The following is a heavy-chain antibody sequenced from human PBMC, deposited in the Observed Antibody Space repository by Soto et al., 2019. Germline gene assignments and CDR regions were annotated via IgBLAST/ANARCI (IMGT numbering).Heavy chain of an antibody. CDR3: VRHGEDGQTHLRINWFDP. V-gene: IGHV5-51*01. CDR2: IYPGDSDT. Sequence: GESLNISCKGLGYNFPDYWIAWVRQMPGKGLEYMGIIYPGDSDTRYSPSFQGQVTISADKSISTAYLQWNSLEASDTAMYYCVRHGEDGQTHLRINWFDPCGQGTLVTV. CDR1: GYNFPDYW. J-gene: IGHJ5*02.